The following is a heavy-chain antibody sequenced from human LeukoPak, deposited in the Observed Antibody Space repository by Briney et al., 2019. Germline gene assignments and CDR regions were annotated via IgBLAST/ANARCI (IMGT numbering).Heavy chain of an antibody. CDR1: GYIFAHNG. D-gene: IGHD3-16*01. Sequence: GASVKVSCKPSGYIFAHNGISWVRQAPGQGLEWMGWINTNTGNPTYAQGFTGRFDFSLDTSVSTAYLQISSLKAEDTAVYYCAREGRGGDFDYWGQGTLVTVSS. J-gene: IGHJ4*02. V-gene: IGHV7-4-1*02. CDR3: AREGRGGDFDY. CDR2: INTNTGNP.